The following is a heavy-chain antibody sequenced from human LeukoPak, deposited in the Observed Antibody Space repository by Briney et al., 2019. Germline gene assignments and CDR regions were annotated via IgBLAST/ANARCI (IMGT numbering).Heavy chain of an antibody. Sequence: SETLSLTCTVSGGSISSSSYYWGWIRQPPGKGLEWIGSIYYSGSTYYNPSLKSRVTISVDTSKNQFSLKLSSVTAADTAAYYCAVVSPYYYGSGTEPNDAFDIWGQGTMVTVSS. CDR2: IYYSGST. D-gene: IGHD3-10*01. CDR1: GGSISSSSYY. CDR3: AVVSPYYYGSGTEPNDAFDI. J-gene: IGHJ3*02. V-gene: IGHV4-39*01.